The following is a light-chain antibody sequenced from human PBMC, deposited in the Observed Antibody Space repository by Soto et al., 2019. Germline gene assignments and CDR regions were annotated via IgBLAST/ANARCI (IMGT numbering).Light chain of an antibody. Sequence: QSALTQPASVSGSPGQSITISCTGTSSDVGGYNYVSWYQQHPGKAPKLMIYEVSNRPSGVSNRFSGSKSGNTASLTISGHQAEDEADYYCSSYTSSSIYVFGTGTKLTVL. J-gene: IGLJ1*01. V-gene: IGLV2-14*01. CDR2: EVS. CDR3: SSYTSSSIYV. CDR1: SSDVGGYNY.